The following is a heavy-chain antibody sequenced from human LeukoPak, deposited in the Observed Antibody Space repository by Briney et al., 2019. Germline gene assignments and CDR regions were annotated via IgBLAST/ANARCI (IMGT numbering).Heavy chain of an antibody. CDR3: ARVWATAYCGGDCYSLDY. CDR1: GFTFSSYA. CDR2: ISYDGSNK. Sequence: RGSLRLSCAASGFTFSSYAMHWVPQAPGKGLEWVAVISYDGSNKYYAASVKARFTISRHNSKNPLYLQMNSLRAEDTAVYYCARVWATAYCGGDCYSLDYCSQGTLVTVSS. V-gene: IGHV3-30-3*01. D-gene: IGHD2-21*02. J-gene: IGHJ4*02.